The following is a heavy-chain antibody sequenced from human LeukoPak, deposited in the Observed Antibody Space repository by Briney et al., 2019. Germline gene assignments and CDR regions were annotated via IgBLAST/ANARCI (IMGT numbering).Heavy chain of an antibody. CDR2: ISSGSSSI. V-gene: IGHV3-48*02. D-gene: IGHD6-13*01. Sequence: PGGSLRLSCAASGFTFSTYSMNWVRQAPGKGLEWFSYISSGSSSIYYADSVKGRFTISRDNAKNSLYLQMNSLRDEDTAVYYCARSRSVDYWGQGTLVTVSS. J-gene: IGHJ4*02. CDR1: GFTFSTYS. CDR3: ARSRSVDY.